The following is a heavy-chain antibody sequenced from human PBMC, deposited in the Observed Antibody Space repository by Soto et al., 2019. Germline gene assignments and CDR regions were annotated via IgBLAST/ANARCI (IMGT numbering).Heavy chain of an antibody. D-gene: IGHD6-19*01. CDR2: ISGSGGST. CDR3: AKDPGYSNGSQYYYYYGMDV. Sequence: PGGSLRLSCAASGFTFSSYAMSWVRQAPGKGLEWVSAISGSGGSTYYADSVKGRFTISRDNSKNTLYLQMNSLRAEDTAVYYCAKDPGYSNGSQYYYYYGMDVWGQGTTVTVSS. CDR1: GFTFSSYA. J-gene: IGHJ6*02. V-gene: IGHV3-23*01.